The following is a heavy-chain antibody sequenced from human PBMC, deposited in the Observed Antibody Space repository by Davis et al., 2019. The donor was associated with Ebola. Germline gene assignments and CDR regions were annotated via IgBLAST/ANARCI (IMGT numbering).Heavy chain of an antibody. V-gene: IGHV3-69-1*01. D-gene: IGHD4-17*01. CDR3: ARVHTSYGNAFDV. CDR1: EFTFSDYY. CDR2: ISDTNAI. J-gene: IGHJ3*01. Sequence: GGSLTLSCAASEFTFSDYYMTWIRQAPGKGLEWIAFISDTNAIYSADSVKGRFTISRDNAKNSLYLQMNSLRAEDTAMYYCARVHTSYGNAFDVWGRGTMVTVSS.